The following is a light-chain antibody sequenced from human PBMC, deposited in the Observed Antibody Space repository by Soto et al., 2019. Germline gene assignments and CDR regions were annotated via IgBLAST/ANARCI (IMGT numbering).Light chain of an antibody. J-gene: IGKJ4*01. CDR1: QSVNTY. V-gene: IGKV3-11*01. Sequence: EIVLTQSPATLSLSPGERATLSCRASQSVNTYLAWYQQRPGQAPRLLMYDASNRATGIPARFSGRGSGTYFTHTIDSLEPEDFAVYYCQQRSNWPLTFGGGTKVEIK. CDR3: QQRSNWPLT. CDR2: DAS.